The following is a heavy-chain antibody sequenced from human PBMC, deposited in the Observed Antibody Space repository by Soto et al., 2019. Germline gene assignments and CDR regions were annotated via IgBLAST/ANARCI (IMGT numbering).Heavy chain of an antibody. CDR2: IYWDDDK. Sequence: QITLKESGPTLVKPTQTLTLTCTFSGFSLSTSGVGVGWIRQPPGKALEWLALIYWDDDKRYSPSLKSRLTITKDNSKNQVVLTMTNMDPVDTATYYCAHKSDEVRYFDLLPYPFDYWGQGTLVTVSS. D-gene: IGHD3-9*01. J-gene: IGHJ4*02. V-gene: IGHV2-5*02. CDR3: AHKSDEVRYFDLLPYPFDY. CDR1: GFSLSTSGVG.